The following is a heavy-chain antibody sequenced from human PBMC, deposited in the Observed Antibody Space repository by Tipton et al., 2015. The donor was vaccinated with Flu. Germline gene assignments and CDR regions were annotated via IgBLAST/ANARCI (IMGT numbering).Heavy chain of an antibody. D-gene: IGHD5/OR15-5a*01. CDR3: ARDPSGVYFGAFDF. CDR2: INANGGGT. V-gene: IGHV3-23*01. Sequence: SLRLSCAASTFSFSDYLMTWVRQVPRKGLEWVSSINANGGGTYYADSVKGRFTISRDNFKNTLFLQMNSLRAEDTAIYYCARDPSGVYFGAFDFWGHETVVTVSS. CDR1: TFSFSDYL. J-gene: IGHJ3*01.